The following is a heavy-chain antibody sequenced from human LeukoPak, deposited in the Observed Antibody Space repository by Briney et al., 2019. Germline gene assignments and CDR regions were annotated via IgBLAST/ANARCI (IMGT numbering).Heavy chain of an antibody. J-gene: IGHJ4*02. Sequence: GGSLRLSCAASGFTFSSYGMHWVRQAPGKGLEWVAFIRYDGSNKYYADSVKGRFTISRDNSKNTLYLQMNSLRAEDTAVYYCAKGEVVPAALFDYWGQGTLVTVSS. CDR2: IRYDGSNK. CDR1: GFTFSSYG. D-gene: IGHD2-2*01. V-gene: IGHV3-30*02. CDR3: AKGEVVPAALFDY.